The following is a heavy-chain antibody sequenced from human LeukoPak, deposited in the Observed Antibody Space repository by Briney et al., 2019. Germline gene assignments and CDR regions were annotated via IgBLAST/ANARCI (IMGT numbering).Heavy chain of an antibody. J-gene: IGHJ4*02. CDR1: GGSISSGDYY. Sequence: SETLSLTCTVSGGSISSGDYYWSWIRQPPGKGLEWIVYIYYSGSTYYNPSLKSRVTISVDTSKNQFSLKLSSVTAADTAVYYCARVRFWSGYYWYYFDYWGQGTLVTVSS. D-gene: IGHD3-3*01. CDR3: ARVRFWSGYYWYYFDY. CDR2: IYYSGST. V-gene: IGHV4-30-4*08.